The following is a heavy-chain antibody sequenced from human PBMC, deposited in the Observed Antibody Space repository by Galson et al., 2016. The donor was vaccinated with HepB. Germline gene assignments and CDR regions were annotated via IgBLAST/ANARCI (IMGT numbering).Heavy chain of an antibody. CDR1: GFSLSTRGMR. CDR2: IDWDDAK. Sequence: PALVKPTPTLTLTCTFSGFSLSTRGMRVSWIRQPPGKGLEWLGRIDWDDAKFYSTSLKTRLTISKDISKSQVVLTMTNTDPVDTGTYYCARYYYYGMDVWGQGTTVAVSS. J-gene: IGHJ6*02. V-gene: IGHV2-70*04. CDR3: ARYYYYGMDV.